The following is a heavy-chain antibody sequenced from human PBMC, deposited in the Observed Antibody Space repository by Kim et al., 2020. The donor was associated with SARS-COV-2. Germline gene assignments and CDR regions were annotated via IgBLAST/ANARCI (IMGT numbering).Heavy chain of an antibody. J-gene: IGHJ4*02. CDR3: AKSGTWLVHYFDY. V-gene: IGHV3-43*01. Sequence: YADSVKGRFNISRDNSKNSLYLQMNSLRTEDTALYYCAKSGTWLVHYFDYWGQGTLVTVSS. D-gene: IGHD6-19*01.